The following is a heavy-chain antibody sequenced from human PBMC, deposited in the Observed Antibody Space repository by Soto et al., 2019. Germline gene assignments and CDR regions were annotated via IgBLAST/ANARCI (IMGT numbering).Heavy chain of an antibody. CDR2: IIPIFGTA. D-gene: IGHD2-15*01. CDR3: QGGYCSGGSCYPNWFDP. J-gene: IGHJ5*02. Sequence: QVQLVQSGAEVKKPGSSVKVSCKASGGTFSSYAISWVRQAPGQGLEWMGGIIPIFGTANYAQKFQSRVTITADESTSTAYMELSSLRSEDTAVYYCQGGYCSGGSCYPNWFDPWGQGTLVTVSS. V-gene: IGHV1-69*01. CDR1: GGTFSSYA.